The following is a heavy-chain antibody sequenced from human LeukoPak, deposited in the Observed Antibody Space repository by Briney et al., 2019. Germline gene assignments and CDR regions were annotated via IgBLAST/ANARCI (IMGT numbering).Heavy chain of an antibody. J-gene: IGHJ5*02. CDR1: GYSFTSYW. V-gene: IGHV5-51*01. Sequence: GESLKISCKGSGYSFTSYWGGWVRQMPGKGLEWMGIIYPGDSDTRYSPSFQGQPTISTHKSISTAYLQWSSLKASDTAMYYCARSHVLLWFGELENWFDPWGQGTLVTVSS. CDR3: ARSHVLLWFGELENWFDP. D-gene: IGHD3-10*01. CDR2: IYPGDSDT.